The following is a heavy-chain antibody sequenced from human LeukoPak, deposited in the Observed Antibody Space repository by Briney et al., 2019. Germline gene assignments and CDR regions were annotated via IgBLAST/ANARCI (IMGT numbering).Heavy chain of an antibody. D-gene: IGHD3-3*01. CDR2: ISSGGSTI. V-gene: IGHV3-48*03. CDR3: ATRFLEVDDP. CDR1: GFIFSSCE. Sequence: GGSLRLSCAASGFIFSSCEMNWVRQAPGKGLEWLSYISSGGSTIHYADSVKGRFTISRDDARNSLYLQMDSLRADDTGIYYCATRFLEVDDPWGQGTLVTVSS. J-gene: IGHJ5*02.